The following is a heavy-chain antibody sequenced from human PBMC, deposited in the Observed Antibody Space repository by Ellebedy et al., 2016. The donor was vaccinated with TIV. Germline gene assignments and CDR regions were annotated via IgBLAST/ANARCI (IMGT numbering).Heavy chain of an antibody. CDR2: ISAYTGDT. D-gene: IGHD5-12*01. CDR3: ARDMVQGMVATYVWFDY. Sequence: ASVKVSCKASGYTFTSYGISWVRQAPGQGLEWMAWISAYTGDTSYAQKFQGRVTMTTDTSTNAAYMELRSLGSDDTAVYYCARDMVQGMVATYVWFDYWGQGTQVTVSS. CDR1: GYTFTSYG. V-gene: IGHV1-18*01. J-gene: IGHJ4*02.